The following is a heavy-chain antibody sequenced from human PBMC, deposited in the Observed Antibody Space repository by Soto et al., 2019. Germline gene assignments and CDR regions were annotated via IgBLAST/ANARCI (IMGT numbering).Heavy chain of an antibody. Sequence: SSVKVSCKASGYTFTSYVISWVRQAPGQGLEWMGWISTYNGDTNNAQQLHGRVTMTKDTSTSTAYMELRSLRSDDTAVYYCARQYISSSWFDPWGQGTLVTVSS. CDR2: ISTYNGDT. CDR1: GYTFTSYV. J-gene: IGHJ5*02. V-gene: IGHV1-18*01. D-gene: IGHD6-6*01. CDR3: ARQYISSSWFDP.